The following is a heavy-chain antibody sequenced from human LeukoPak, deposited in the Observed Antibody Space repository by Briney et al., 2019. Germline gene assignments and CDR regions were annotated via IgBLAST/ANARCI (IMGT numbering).Heavy chain of an antibody. J-gene: IGHJ5*02. CDR1: GGSISSYY. CDR2: IYTSGST. V-gene: IGHV4-4*09. CDR3: ARPEVPGYWFDP. Sequence: SETLSLTCTVSGGSISSYYWSWIRQPPGKGLEWIGYIYTSGSTNYNPSLKSRVTISVDTSKNQFSLKLSSVAAADTAVYYCARPEVPGYWFDPWGRGTLVTVSS.